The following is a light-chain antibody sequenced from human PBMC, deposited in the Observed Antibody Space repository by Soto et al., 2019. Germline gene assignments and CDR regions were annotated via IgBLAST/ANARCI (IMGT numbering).Light chain of an antibody. CDR3: QQYDNSPWT. CDR1: QSVSSSF. J-gene: IGKJ1*01. Sequence: EIVLTQSPGTLSLSPGERATLSCRASQSVSSSFLAWYQQKPGQAPRLLIYGASSRATGIPDRFSGSGSGTDCTLTISRLEPEDFAVYYCQQYDNSPWTFGQGTKVEIK. V-gene: IGKV3-20*01. CDR2: GAS.